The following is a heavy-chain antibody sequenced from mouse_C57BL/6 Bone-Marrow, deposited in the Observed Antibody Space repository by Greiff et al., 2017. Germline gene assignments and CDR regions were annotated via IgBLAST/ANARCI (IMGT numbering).Heavy chain of an antibody. CDR2: IYPRSGNT. J-gene: IGHJ3*01. Sequence: QQSCKASGYTFTSYGISWVKQRTGQGLEWIGEIYPRSGNTYYNEKFKGKATLTADKSSSTAYMELHSLTSEDSAVYFCARWGGKAYWGQGTLVTVSA. CDR1: GYTFTSYG. V-gene: IGHV1-81*01. D-gene: IGHD2-1*01. CDR3: ARWGGKAY.